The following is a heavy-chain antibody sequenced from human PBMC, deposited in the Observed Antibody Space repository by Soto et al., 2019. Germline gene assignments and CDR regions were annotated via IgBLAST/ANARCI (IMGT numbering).Heavy chain of an antibody. CDR2: INAGNGNT. Sequence: QVQLVQSGAEEKKPGASVKVSCKASGYTFTSYAMHWVRQAPGQRLEWMGWINAGNGNTKYSQKFQGRVNITRDTSASTAYRELSSLRSEDTAVYYCARSIVVVTALDYWGQGTLVTVSS. D-gene: IGHD2-21*02. CDR1: GYTFTSYA. J-gene: IGHJ4*02. CDR3: ARSIVVVTALDY. V-gene: IGHV1-3*05.